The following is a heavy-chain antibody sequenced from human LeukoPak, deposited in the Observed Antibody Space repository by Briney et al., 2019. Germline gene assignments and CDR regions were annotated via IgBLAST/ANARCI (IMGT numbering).Heavy chain of an antibody. CDR2: IYYSGST. J-gene: IGHJ4*02. Sequence: PSETLSLTCTVSGGSISSYYWSWIRQPPGKGLEWIGYIYYSGSTNYNPSLKSRVTISVDTSKNQFSLKLSSVTAADTAVYYCARARNYDFWSGSRPFDYWGQGTLVTVSS. V-gene: IGHV4-59*01. CDR3: ARARNYDFWSGSRPFDY. D-gene: IGHD3-3*01. CDR1: GGSISSYY.